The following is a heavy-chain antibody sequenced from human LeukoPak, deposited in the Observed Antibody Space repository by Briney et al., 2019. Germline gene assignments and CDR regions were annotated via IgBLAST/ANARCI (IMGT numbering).Heavy chain of an antibody. D-gene: IGHD3-3*01. Sequence: SETLSLTCTVSGGSITSNTNYWGWIRQPPGKGLEWIGSIYYSGSTYYNPSLKSRVTISVDTSKNQFSLKLSSVTAADTAVYYCARDRWGTIFGVVNYYYYYMDVWGKGTTVTVSS. CDR3: ARDRWGTIFGVVNYYYYYMDV. CDR2: IYYSGST. CDR1: GGSITSNTNY. V-gene: IGHV4-39*07. J-gene: IGHJ6*03.